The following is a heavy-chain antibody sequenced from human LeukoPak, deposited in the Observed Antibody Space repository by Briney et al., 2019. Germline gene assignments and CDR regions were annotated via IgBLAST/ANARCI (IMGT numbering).Heavy chain of an antibody. CDR2: INHSGGA. J-gene: IGHJ4*02. CDR3: ARVPLRFLEPFDY. D-gene: IGHD3-3*01. V-gene: IGHV4-34*01. CDR1: GGSFIGYY. Sequence: KASETLSLTCAVYGGSFIGYYWSWIRQPPGKGLEWIGEINHSGGANYNPSLKSRVTISADTPKSQFSLKLGSVTAADTAVYYCARVPLRFLEPFDYWGQGTLVTVSS.